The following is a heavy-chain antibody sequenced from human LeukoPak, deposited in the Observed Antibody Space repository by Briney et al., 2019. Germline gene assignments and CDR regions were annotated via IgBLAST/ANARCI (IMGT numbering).Heavy chain of an antibody. CDR1: GFTFSSYG. CDR2: ISSSSSTI. Sequence: GGSLRLSCAASGFTFSSYGMYWVRQAPGKGLEWVSYISSSSSTIYYADSVKGRFTISRDNSKNTLYLQMNSLRAEDTAVYYCARAGDYWGLYNWFDPWGQGTLVTVSS. V-gene: IGHV3-48*01. CDR3: ARAGDYWGLYNWFDP. J-gene: IGHJ5*02. D-gene: IGHD7-27*01.